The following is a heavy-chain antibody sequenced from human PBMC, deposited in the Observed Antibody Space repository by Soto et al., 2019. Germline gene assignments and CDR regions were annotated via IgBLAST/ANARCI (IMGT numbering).Heavy chain of an antibody. CDR1: GFSLSTSGVG. CDR3: ARIIIAARSSYFDY. V-gene: IGHV2-5*02. Sequence: QITLKESGPTLVNPTQTLTLTCTFSGFSLSTSGVGVGWIRQPPGKALEWLALIYWDDDKRYSPSLKSRLTITKDTSKNQVVLTMTNMDPVDTATYYCARIIIAARSSYFDYWGQGTLVTVSS. CDR2: IYWDDDK. J-gene: IGHJ4*02. D-gene: IGHD6-6*01.